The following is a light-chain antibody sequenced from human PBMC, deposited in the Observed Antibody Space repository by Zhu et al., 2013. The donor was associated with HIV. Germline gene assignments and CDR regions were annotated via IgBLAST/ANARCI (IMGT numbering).Light chain of an antibody. Sequence: DIWMTQSPSSVSASVGDRVTITCRASQSISNWLAWYQKKPGKGPKLLIYGASSLQSGVPSRFTGSGSGTDFTLTISSLQPEDFATYYCQQSNSFPWTFGQGTKVEI. CDR2: GAS. J-gene: IGKJ1*01. CDR3: QQSNSFPWT. V-gene: IGKV1-12*02. CDR1: QSISNW.